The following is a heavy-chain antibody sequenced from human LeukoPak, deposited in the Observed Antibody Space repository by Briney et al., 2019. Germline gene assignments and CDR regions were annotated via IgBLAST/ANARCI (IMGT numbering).Heavy chain of an antibody. V-gene: IGHV4-34*01. J-gene: IGHJ6*04. CDR3: ARTRRPGGYYGMDV. Sequence: PSETLSLTCAVYGGSFSGCYWSWIRQPPGKGLEWIGEINHSGSTNYNPSLKSRVTISVDTSKNQFSLKLSSVTAADTAVYYCARTRRPGGYYGMDVWGKGTTVTVSS. CDR2: INHSGST. CDR1: GGSFSGCY. D-gene: IGHD1-14*01.